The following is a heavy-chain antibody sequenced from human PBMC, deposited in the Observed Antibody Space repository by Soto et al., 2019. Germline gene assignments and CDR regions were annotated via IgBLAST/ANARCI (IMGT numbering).Heavy chain of an antibody. D-gene: IGHD6-13*01. CDR2: ISYDGSNK. CDR3: AKAGYSSSWSLRYYYYGMDV. Sequence: QVQLVESGGGVVQPGRSLRLSCAASGFTFSSYGMHWVRQAPGKGLEWVAVISYDGSNKYYADSVKGRFTISRDNSKNPLYLQMNSLRAEDTAVYYCAKAGYSSSWSLRYYYYGMDVWGQGTTVTVSS. CDR1: GFTFSSYG. V-gene: IGHV3-30*18. J-gene: IGHJ6*02.